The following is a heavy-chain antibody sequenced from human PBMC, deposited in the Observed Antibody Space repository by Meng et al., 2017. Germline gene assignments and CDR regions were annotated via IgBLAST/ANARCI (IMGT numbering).Heavy chain of an antibody. CDR2: INHSGST. J-gene: IGHJ4*02. V-gene: IGHV4-34*01. D-gene: IGHD4-11*01. CDR1: GGSFSGYY. Sequence: QVQLTQWGAGLLTPSETLSLTCAVYGGSFSGYYWSWIRQPPGKGLEWIGEINHSGSTNYNPSLKSRVTISVDTSKNQFSLKLSSVTAADTAVYYCAYATTVSNWGQGTLVTVSS. CDR3: AYATTVSN.